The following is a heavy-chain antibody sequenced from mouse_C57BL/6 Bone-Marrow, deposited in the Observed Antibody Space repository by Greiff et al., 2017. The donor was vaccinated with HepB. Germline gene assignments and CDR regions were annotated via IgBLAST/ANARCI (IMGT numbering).Heavy chain of an antibody. Sequence: QVQLQQPGAELVKPGASVKMSCKASGYTFTSYWITWVKQRPGQGLEWIGDIYPGSGSTNYNEKFKSKATLTADTSSSTAYMQLSSLTSEDSAVYYCAREGEKTAQVPYAMDYWGQGTSVTVSS. V-gene: IGHV1-55*01. CDR1: GYTFTSYW. D-gene: IGHD3-2*02. CDR2: IYPGSGST. J-gene: IGHJ4*01. CDR3: AREGEKTAQVPYAMDY.